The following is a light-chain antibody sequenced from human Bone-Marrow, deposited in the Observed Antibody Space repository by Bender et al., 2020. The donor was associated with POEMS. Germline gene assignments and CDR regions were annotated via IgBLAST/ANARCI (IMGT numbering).Light chain of an antibody. J-gene: IGLJ3*02. Sequence: QSGLTQPASVSGSPGQSITISCTGTSSDVGYYNYVSWYQVHPGKAPKLMIYEGSKRPSGVSNRFSGSKSGNTASLTISGLQAEDEADYYCTSYADSASANWLFGGGTKLTV. CDR2: EGS. CDR3: TSYADSASANWL. CDR1: SSDVGYYNY. V-gene: IGLV2-14*01.